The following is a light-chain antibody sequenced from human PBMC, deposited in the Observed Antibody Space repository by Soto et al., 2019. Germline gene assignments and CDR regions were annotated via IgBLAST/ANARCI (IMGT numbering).Light chain of an antibody. Sequence: DIQMTQSPSTLSASVGDGVTITCRASQNISVWLAWYQQRPGKAPKFLIYDASNLETGVSSRFSGSGSGTAFTSTIRSLQRDDFATYYCQQYDSSSTTLGQGTKLEIK. CDR1: QNISVW. CDR2: DAS. J-gene: IGKJ2*01. V-gene: IGKV1-5*01. CDR3: QQYDSSSTT.